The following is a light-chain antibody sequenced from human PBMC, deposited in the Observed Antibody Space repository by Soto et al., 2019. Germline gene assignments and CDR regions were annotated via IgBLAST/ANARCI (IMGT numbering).Light chain of an antibody. CDR1: STDVGGYNF. Sequence: QSVLTQPASVSGSPGQSITISCTGTSTDVGGYNFVSWYQQYPGEAPKLIIYEVSNRPSGVSNRFSGSKPGNTASLTISGLQAEDEADYHCSSYTSINSRVFGTGTKLTVL. CDR2: EVS. V-gene: IGLV2-14*03. J-gene: IGLJ1*01. CDR3: SSYTSINSRV.